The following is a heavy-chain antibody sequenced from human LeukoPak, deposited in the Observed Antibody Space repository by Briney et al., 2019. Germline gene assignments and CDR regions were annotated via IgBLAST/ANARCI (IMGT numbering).Heavy chain of an antibody. CDR1: GFTFSSCA. V-gene: IGHV3-23*01. CDR3: ARAVDVWSGYPQPNWFDP. Sequence: PGGSLRLSCAASGFTFSSCAMSWVRQAPGKGLEWVSAISDSGGSTYNADSVKGRFTISRDNSENTLYLQMNSLRAEDTAVYYCARAVDVWSGYPQPNWFDPWGQGTLVTVSS. D-gene: IGHD3-3*01. CDR2: ISDSGGST. J-gene: IGHJ5*02.